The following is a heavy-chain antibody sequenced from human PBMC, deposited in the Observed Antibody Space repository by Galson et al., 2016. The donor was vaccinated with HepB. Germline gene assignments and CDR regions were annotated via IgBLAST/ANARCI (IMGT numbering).Heavy chain of an antibody. CDR1: GLSVSSDY. J-gene: IGHJ6*04. V-gene: IGHV3-53*01. CDR2: ISSGGYT. D-gene: IGHD3-9*01. CDR3: ARATRYFDWRYQYGMDV. Sequence: SLRLSCAASGLSVSSDYMSWVRQALGKGLEWVAVISSGGYTYYAQSVKGRLTISRDNSKNTLYLQMNRLRAEDTAVYYCARATRYFDWRYQYGMDVWGKGPTVTVSS.